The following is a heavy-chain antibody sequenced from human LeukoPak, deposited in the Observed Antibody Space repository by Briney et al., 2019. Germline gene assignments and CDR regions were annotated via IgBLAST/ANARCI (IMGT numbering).Heavy chain of an antibody. CDR3: ARASNHDF. J-gene: IGHJ4*02. Sequence: PGGSLRLSCAASGFTFSSYWMNWVRQAPGKGLERVANIRRDGSERYYVDPVKGRFTISRDNAKNSLYLQMNSLRAEDTAVYYCARASNHDFWGQGTLVTVSS. CDR1: GFTFSSYW. CDR2: IRRDGSER. V-gene: IGHV3-7*03.